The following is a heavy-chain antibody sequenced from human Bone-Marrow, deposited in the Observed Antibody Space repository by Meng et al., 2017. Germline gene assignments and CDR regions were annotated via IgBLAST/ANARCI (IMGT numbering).Heavy chain of an antibody. J-gene: IGHJ4*02. V-gene: IGHV4-59*01. D-gene: IGHD2-21*02. CDR2: INYSGRT. CDR1: GGSISTYY. CDR3: ARGPSHGGSYSDY. Sequence: QVQLQESGPGLVKPSETLSLTCTVSGGSISTYYWSWIRQAPEKGLEWIGYINYSGRTNSIPSLRSRATISVDPSKNQFSLNLRSVTAADTAVYYCARGPSHGGSYSDYWGQGTLVTVSS.